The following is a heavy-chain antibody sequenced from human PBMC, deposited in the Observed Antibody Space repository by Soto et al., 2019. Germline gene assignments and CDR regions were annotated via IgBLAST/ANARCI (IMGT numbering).Heavy chain of an antibody. CDR3: ARDYGDYPPSDY. CDR1: GFTFSSYW. Sequence: EVQLVESGGGLVQPGGSLRLSCAASGFTFSSYWLHWVRQAPGKGLVWVSRINSDGHSTSYADSVKGRFTISRDNAKNTLYLQMNSLRAEDTAVYYCARDYGDYPPSDYWGQGTLVTVSS. J-gene: IGHJ4*02. CDR2: INSDGHST. D-gene: IGHD4-17*01. V-gene: IGHV3-74*01.